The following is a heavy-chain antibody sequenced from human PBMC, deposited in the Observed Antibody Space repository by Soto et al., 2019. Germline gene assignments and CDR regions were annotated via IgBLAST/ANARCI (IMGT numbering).Heavy chain of an antibody. CDR3: TRDFSLFRDYYYYGMDV. CDR2: IRIKAYGGTT. V-gene: IGHV3-49*04. J-gene: IGHJ6*02. Sequence: RPLSLSCTVSAFTFGDYAMSWVRRAPGQGLEGVGFIRIKAYGGTTEYAASVKGRFTISRDDSKSIAYLQMNSLKTEDTGVYYCTRDFSLFRDYYYYGMDVWGPGTTVTVSS. CDR1: AFTFGDYA. D-gene: IGHD3-10*01.